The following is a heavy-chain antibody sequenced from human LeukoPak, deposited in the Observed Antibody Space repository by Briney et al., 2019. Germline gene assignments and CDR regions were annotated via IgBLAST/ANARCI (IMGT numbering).Heavy chain of an antibody. J-gene: IGHJ6*02. CDR2: ISGGGST. V-gene: IGHV3-23*01. D-gene: IGHD2-8*01. Sequence: AGGSLRLSCAASGFTFSSCGMSWVRQAPGKGLEWVSAISGGGSTYYADSVKGRFTISRDDSKNTLYLQMNSPRAEDTAVYYCAKDRRTISAMDVWGQGTTVTVSS. CDR1: GFTFSSCG. CDR3: AKDRRTISAMDV.